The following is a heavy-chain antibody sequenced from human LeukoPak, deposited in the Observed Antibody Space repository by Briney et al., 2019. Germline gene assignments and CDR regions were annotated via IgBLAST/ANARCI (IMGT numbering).Heavy chain of an antibody. CDR3: AGEDGDYGTLDY. CDR1: GFTFSTYW. J-gene: IGHJ4*02. CDR2: IKQDGSEK. V-gene: IGHV3-7*01. Sequence: GGSLRLSCAVSGFTFSTYWMSWVRQAPGKGLEWVANIKQDGSEKYYVDSVKGRFTISRDNAKNSLYLQMNSLRAEDTAVYYCAGEDGDYGTLDYWGQGTLVTASS. D-gene: IGHD4-17*01.